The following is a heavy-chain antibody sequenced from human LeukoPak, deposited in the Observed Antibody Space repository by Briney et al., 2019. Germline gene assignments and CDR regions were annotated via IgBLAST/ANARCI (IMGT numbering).Heavy chain of an antibody. J-gene: IGHJ6*02. CDR2: IWYDGSNK. Sequence: GGSLRLSCAASGFTFNSNGMHWVRQAPGKGLEGVALIWYDGSNKYYADSVKGRFTISRDNSKNTLYLQMNSLRAEDTAVYYCARDLTPRYYYGMDVWGQGTTVTVSS. V-gene: IGHV3-30*02. CDR1: GFTFNSNG. CDR3: ARDLTPRYYYGMDV.